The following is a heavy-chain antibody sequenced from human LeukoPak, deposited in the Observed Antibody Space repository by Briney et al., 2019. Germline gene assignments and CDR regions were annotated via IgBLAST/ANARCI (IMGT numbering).Heavy chain of an antibody. J-gene: IGHJ1*01. Sequence: GGSLRLSCAASGFTFSSYSMNWVRQAPGKRLEWASYISSSSSTIYYADSVKGRFTISRDNVKNSLYLQMNSLRAEDTAVYYCARDLTYYYDSSASYWGQGTLVTVSS. CDR3: ARDLTYYYDSSASY. CDR1: GFTFSSYS. V-gene: IGHV3-48*01. CDR2: ISSSSSTI. D-gene: IGHD3-22*01.